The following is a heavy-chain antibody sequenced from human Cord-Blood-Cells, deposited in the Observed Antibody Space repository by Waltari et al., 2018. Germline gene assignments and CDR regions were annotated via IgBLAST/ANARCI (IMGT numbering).Heavy chain of an antibody. J-gene: IGHJ5*02. CDR2: IYYSGST. Sequence: QLQLQESCPGLVKPSETLSLTCTVSGGSISSRSYYWVWTRQPPGQGLEWIGSIYYSGSTYYNPSLKSRVTISVDTSKNQFSLKLSSVTAADTAVYYCARHRPIRITMVRGVRGFDPWGQGTLVTVSS. V-gene: IGHV4-39*01. CDR1: GGSISSRSYY. D-gene: IGHD3-10*01. CDR3: ARHRPIRITMVRGVRGFDP.